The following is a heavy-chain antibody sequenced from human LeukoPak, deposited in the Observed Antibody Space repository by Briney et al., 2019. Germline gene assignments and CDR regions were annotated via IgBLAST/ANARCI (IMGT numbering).Heavy chain of an antibody. D-gene: IGHD3-10*01. CDR2: IRYDGSNK. V-gene: IGHV3-30*02. CDR1: GFIFSSYG. J-gene: IGHJ3*02. CDR3: ASIITMVRGVPAGAFDI. Sequence: GGSLRLSCAASGFIFSSYGMSWVRKAPGKGLEWVAFIRYDGSNKYYADSVKGRFTISRDDSKNTLYLQMNSLRPEDTAVYYCASIITMVRGVPAGAFDIWGQGTMVTVSS.